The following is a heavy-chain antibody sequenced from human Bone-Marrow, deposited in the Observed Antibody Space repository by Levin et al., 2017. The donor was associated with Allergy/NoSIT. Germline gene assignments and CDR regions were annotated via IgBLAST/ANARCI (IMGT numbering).Heavy chain of an antibody. Sequence: GASVKVSCKASGYTFTGYYMHWVRQAPGQGLEWMGWINPNSGGTNYAQKFQGRVTMTRDTSISTAYMELSRLRSDDTAVYYCARDGDYYDSSGYPIGYWYFDLWGRGTLVTVSS. CDR1: GYTFTGYY. CDR2: INPNSGGT. J-gene: IGHJ2*01. V-gene: IGHV1-2*02. CDR3: ARDGDYYDSSGYPIGYWYFDL. D-gene: IGHD3-22*01.